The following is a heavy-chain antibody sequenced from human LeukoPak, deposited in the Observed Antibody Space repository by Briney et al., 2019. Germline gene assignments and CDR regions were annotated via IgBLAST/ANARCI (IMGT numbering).Heavy chain of an antibody. CDR1: GYTLTELS. J-gene: IGHJ4*02. D-gene: IGHD2-2*02. V-gene: IGHV1-24*01. CDR3: ARDLAGQYCSSTTYCTFIRDTYFDY. Sequence: ASVKVSCKVSGYTLTELSMHWVRQAPGKGLEWMGGFDPEDGETIYAQKFQGRVTMTEDTSTDTAYMELSSLRSEDTAVYYCARDLAGQYCSSTTYCTFIRDTYFDYWGQGTLVTVSS. CDR2: FDPEDGET.